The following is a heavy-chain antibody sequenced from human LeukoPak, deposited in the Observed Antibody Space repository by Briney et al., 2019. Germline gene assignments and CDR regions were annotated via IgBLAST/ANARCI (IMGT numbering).Heavy chain of an antibody. V-gene: IGHV3-11*04. J-gene: IGHJ4*02. CDR1: GFTFSDYY. CDR3: SRPLSFGELFRLDD. Sequence: GGSLRLSCAASGFTFSDYYMSWIRQAPGKGLEWVSYISSSGSTIYYADSVKGRFTVSRDNAKKLLFLQMDGLGAEDTALYYCSRPLSFGELFRLDDWGQGTLVTVSS. CDR2: ISSSGSTI. D-gene: IGHD3-10*01.